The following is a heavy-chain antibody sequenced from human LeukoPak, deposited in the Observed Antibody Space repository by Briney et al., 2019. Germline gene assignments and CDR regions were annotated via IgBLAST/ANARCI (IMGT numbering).Heavy chain of an antibody. CDR1: GYTFTSYG. CDR2: ISAYNGNT. Sequence: ASVKVSCKASGYTFTSYGISCVRQAPGQGLEWMGWISAYNGNTNYAQKLQGRVTMTTDTSTSTAYMELRSLRSDDTAVYYCARDFCSSTSCYTFSWFDPWGQGTLVTVSS. D-gene: IGHD2-2*02. CDR3: ARDFCSSTSCYTFSWFDP. J-gene: IGHJ5*02. V-gene: IGHV1-18*01.